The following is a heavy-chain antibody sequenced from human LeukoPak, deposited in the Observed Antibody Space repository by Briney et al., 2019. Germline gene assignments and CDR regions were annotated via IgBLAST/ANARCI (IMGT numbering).Heavy chain of an antibody. CDR3: ARELKEAGWYGGFDY. CDR2: INPSGGST. CDR1: GYTFTSYY. Sequence: ASVKVSCKASGYTFTSYYMHWVRQAPGQGLEWMGIINPSGGSTSYAQKFQGRVTITRDTSTSTVYMELSSLRSEDTAVYYCARELKEAGWYGGFDYWGQGTLVTVSS. J-gene: IGHJ4*02. D-gene: IGHD6-19*01. V-gene: IGHV1-46*01.